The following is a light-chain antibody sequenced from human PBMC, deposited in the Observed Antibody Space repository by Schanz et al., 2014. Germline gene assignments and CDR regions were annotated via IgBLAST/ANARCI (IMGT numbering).Light chain of an antibody. J-gene: IGLJ2*01. V-gene: IGLV2-8*01. CDR1: SSDVGGYNF. CDR3: GSYSGTKTLL. Sequence: QSVLTQPPSASGSPGQSVTISCTGTSSDVGGYNFVSWYQQHPGKAPQLMIHDVTKRPSGVPDRFSGSKSGNTASLTISGLQAEDEADYYCGSYSGTKTLLFGGGTKLTVL. CDR2: DVT.